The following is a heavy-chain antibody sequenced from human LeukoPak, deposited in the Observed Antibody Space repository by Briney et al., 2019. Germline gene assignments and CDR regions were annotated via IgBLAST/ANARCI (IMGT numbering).Heavy chain of an antibody. D-gene: IGHD3-22*01. CDR1: GYTFTSNG. J-gene: IGHJ3*02. V-gene: IGHV1-18*01. Sequence: ASVKVSCKASGYTFTSNGISWVRQASGQGLEWMGWISAYNGNTNYEQKLQGRVTMTTDTSTSTAYMELRSLRSDDTAVYYCASLKNSYDSSGYLVTDAFDIWGQGTMVTVSS. CDR3: ASLKNSYDSSGYLVTDAFDI. CDR2: ISAYNGNT.